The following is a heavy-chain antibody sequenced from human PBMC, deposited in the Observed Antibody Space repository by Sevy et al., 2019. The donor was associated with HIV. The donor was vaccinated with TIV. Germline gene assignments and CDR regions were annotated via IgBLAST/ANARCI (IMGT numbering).Heavy chain of an antibody. CDR2: IKQDGGEK. CDR3: ARNGPEVVTATLYYYYGMDV. CDR1: GFTFSSYW. V-gene: IGHV3-7*01. D-gene: IGHD2-21*02. Sequence: GGSLRLSCAASGFTFSSYWMSWVRQAPGKGLEWVANIKQDGGEKYYVDSVKGRCTISRDNAKNSLYLQMNSLRAEDTAVYYCARNGPEVVTATLYYYYGMDVWGQGTTVTVSS. J-gene: IGHJ6*02.